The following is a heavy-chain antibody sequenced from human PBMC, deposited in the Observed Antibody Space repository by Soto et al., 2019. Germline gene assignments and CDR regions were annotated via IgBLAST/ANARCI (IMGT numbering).Heavy chain of an antibody. CDR1: GFTFSSYS. V-gene: IGHV3-48*02. CDR3: ARDLLRDYGDWNGDGSDY. Sequence: EVQLVESGGGLVQPGGSLRLSCAASGFTFSSYSMNWVRQAPGKGLEWVSYISSSSSTIYYADSVKGRFTISRDNAKNSLYLQMNSLRDEDTAVYYCARDLLRDYGDWNGDGSDYWGQGTLVTVSS. D-gene: IGHD4-17*01. CDR2: ISSSSSTI. J-gene: IGHJ4*02.